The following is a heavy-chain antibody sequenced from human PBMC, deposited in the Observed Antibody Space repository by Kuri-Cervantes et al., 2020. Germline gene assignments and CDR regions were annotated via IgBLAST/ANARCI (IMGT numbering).Heavy chain of an antibody. CDR1: GFTFSSYG. V-gene: IGHV3-33*08. CDR3: ARHSSRWGMDV. D-gene: IGHD6-13*01. J-gene: IGHJ6*02. Sequence: GGSLRLSCAASGFTFSSYGMHWVRQAPGKGLEWVAVIWYDGSNKYYADSVEGRFTISRDNSKNTLYLQMNSLRAEDTAVYYCARHSSRWGMDVWGQGTTVTVSS. CDR2: IWYDGSNK.